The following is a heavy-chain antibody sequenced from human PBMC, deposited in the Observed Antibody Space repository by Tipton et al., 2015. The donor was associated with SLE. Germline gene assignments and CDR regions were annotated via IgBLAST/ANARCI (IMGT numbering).Heavy chain of an antibody. CDR2: INHLSMT. J-gene: IGHJ4*02. D-gene: IGHD3-22*01. CDR3: ARLRNGFYSDYDY. CDR1: GFSFSDYY. V-gene: IGHV4-34*01. Sequence: LRLSCAASGFSFSDYYMDWIRQPPGKGLEWIGEINHLSMTNYNPSLKGRLTISVDTSKNQFSLMLSSVTAADTAVYFCARLRNGFYSDYDYWGQGTLVTVSS.